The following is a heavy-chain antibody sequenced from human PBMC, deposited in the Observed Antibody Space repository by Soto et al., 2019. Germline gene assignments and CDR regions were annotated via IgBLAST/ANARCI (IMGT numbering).Heavy chain of an antibody. Sequence: GGSLRLSCAASGFTFRSYWMSWVRQTPGKGLECVANIDQDGREKDYVDSVRGRFTISRDNAKNSLYLQMNSLRAEDTAVYYCASRRGAYWGQGTLVTVSS. J-gene: IGHJ4*02. D-gene: IGHD3-10*01. CDR3: ASRRGAY. V-gene: IGHV3-7*01. CDR2: IDQDGREK. CDR1: GFTFRSYW.